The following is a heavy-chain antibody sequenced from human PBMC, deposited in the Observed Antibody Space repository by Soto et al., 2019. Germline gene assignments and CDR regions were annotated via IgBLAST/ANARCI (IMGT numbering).Heavy chain of an antibody. J-gene: IGHJ6*02. Sequence: QVQLLESGGGVVQPGTSLRLTCSASGFTFSNYGMHWVRQGTGQGLEWLAVIWYDGSTIRSVDAVEGRLTISRYNTKNAHYRQMSSVMVEDTAVYYWARDGRATKCVEYDTCSGSFCSYGMDVRGQGTTVIVSS. D-gene: IGHD3-22*01. CDR2: IWYDGSTI. V-gene: IGHV3-33*03. CDR3: ARDGRATKCVEYDTCSGSFCSYGMDV. CDR1: GFTFSNYG.